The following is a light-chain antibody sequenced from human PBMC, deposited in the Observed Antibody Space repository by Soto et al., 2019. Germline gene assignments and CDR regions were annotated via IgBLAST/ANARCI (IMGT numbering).Light chain of an antibody. V-gene: IGKV1-5*03. Sequence: DIQMTQSPSTLSASVGDRVTITCRASQSISSWLAWYQQKAGKAPKLLIYKASSLESGVPLRFSGSESGTEFSLTISNLQPDDCATYYCQQYENYWTFGQGTKV. J-gene: IGKJ1*01. CDR1: QSISSW. CDR3: QQYENYWT. CDR2: KAS.